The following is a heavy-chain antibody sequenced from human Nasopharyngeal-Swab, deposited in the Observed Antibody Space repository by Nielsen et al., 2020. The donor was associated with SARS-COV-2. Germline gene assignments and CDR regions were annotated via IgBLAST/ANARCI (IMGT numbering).Heavy chain of an antibody. V-gene: IGHV4-39*07. CDR1: GGSISSSSYH. CDR3: ARGYVHLDY. Sequence: SETLSLTCTVSGGSISSSSYHWGWIRQPPGKGLEWIGSIYYSGSTYYNPSLKSRVTISVDTSKNQFSLKLSSVTAADTAVYYCARGYVHLDYWGQGTLVTVSS. J-gene: IGHJ4*02. D-gene: IGHD2-2*01. CDR2: IYYSGST.